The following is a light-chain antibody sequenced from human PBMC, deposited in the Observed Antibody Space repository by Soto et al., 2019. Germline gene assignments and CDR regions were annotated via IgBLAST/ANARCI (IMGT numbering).Light chain of an antibody. CDR3: AASDDILNGASYV. Sequence: QSVLTQPPSVSGTPGQTVTISCSGSTSNIGSNPVNWYQQLPGTAPRLLISTNNQRPSGVPDRFSGSRSGTSASLAISGLQSEDEADYYCAASDDILNGASYVFGTGTKVTVL. V-gene: IGLV1-44*01. J-gene: IGLJ1*01. CDR2: TNN. CDR1: TSNIGSNP.